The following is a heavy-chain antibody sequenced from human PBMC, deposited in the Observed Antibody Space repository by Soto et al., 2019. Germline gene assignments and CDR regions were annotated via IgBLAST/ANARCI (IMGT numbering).Heavy chain of an antibody. CDR3: ARDAGLSMVRGVSPYYFDY. J-gene: IGHJ4*02. Sequence: QVQLQESGPGLVKPSQTLSHTCTVSGGSMSSGGYYWSWIRQYPGKGLEWIGYIYYSGSTYYNPSLKSRVTISVDTSKNQFSLKLSSVTASDTAVYYCARDAGLSMVRGVSPYYFDYWGQGTLVTVSS. D-gene: IGHD3-10*01. V-gene: IGHV4-31*03. CDR2: IYYSGST. CDR1: GGSMSSGGYY.